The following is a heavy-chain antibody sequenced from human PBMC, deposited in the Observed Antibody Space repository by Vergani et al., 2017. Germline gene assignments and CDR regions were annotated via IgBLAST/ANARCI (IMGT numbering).Heavy chain of an antibody. V-gene: IGHV1-8*01. CDR2: MNPNSGNT. Sequence: QVQLVQSGAEVKKPGASVKVSCKASGYTFTSYDINWVRQATGQGLEWMGWMNPNSGNTGYAQKFQGRVTMTTDTSTSTAYMELRSLRSDDTAVYYCAREDSSSWDTYYFDYWGQGTLVTVSS. CDR1: GYTFTSYD. J-gene: IGHJ4*02. D-gene: IGHD6-13*01. CDR3: AREDSSSWDTYYFDY.